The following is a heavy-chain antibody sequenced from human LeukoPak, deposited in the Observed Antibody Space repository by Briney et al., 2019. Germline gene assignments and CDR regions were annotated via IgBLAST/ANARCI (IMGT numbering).Heavy chain of an antibody. CDR1: GGTFSSYA. CDR3: ARGGVWFGELLGHYFDY. J-gene: IGHJ4*02. V-gene: IGHV1-69*01. Sequence: ASVKVSCKASGGTFSSYAISWVRQAPGQGLEWMGGIIPIFGTANYAQKFQGRVTITADESTSTAYMELSSLRSEDTAVYYCARGGVWFGELLGHYFDYWGQGTLVTVSS. CDR2: IIPIFGTA. D-gene: IGHD3-10*01.